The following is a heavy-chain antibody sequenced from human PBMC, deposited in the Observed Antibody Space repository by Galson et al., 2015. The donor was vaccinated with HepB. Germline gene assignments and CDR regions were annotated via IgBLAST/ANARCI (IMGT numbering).Heavy chain of an antibody. J-gene: IGHJ6*02. CDR3: ARVPIAAAGTYSMDV. Sequence: SVKVSCKASGYTFTGYYMHWVRQAPGQGLEWMGWINPNSGGTNYAQKFQGRVTMTRDTSISTAYMELSRLRSDDTAVYYCARVPIAAAGTYSMDVWGQGTTVTVSS. CDR2: INPNSGGT. CDR1: GYTFTGYY. V-gene: IGHV1-2*02. D-gene: IGHD6-13*01.